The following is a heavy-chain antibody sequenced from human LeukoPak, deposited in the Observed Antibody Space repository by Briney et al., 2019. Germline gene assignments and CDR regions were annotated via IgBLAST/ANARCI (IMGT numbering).Heavy chain of an antibody. Sequence: GGSLRLSCAASGFTFSSYEMNWVRQAPGKGLERVSYISSSGSTIYYADSVKGRFTISRDNAKNSLYLQMNSLRAEDTAVYYCARDQRFGLAAAGHRAVYNWFDPWGQGTLVTVSS. CDR3: ARDQRFGLAAAGHRAVYNWFDP. J-gene: IGHJ5*02. CDR2: ISSSGSTI. V-gene: IGHV3-48*03. CDR1: GFTFSSYE. D-gene: IGHD6-13*01.